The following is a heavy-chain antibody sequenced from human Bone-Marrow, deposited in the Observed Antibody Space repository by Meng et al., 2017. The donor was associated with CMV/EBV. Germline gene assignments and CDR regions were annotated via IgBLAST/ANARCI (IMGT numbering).Heavy chain of an antibody. CDR2: INPSGGST. Sequence: ASVKVSCKASGYTFTSYYMHWVRQAPGQGFEWMGIINPSGGSTSYAQKFQGRVTMTRDTSTSTVYMELSSLRSEDTAVYYCARDRVIGYYDFWSGLDAFDIWGQGTRVTVSS. J-gene: IGHJ3*02. V-gene: IGHV1-46*01. D-gene: IGHD3-3*01. CDR3: ARDRVIGYYDFWSGLDAFDI. CDR1: GYTFTSYY.